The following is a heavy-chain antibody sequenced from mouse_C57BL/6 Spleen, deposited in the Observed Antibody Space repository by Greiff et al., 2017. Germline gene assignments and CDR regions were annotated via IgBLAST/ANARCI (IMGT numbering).Heavy chain of an antibody. Sequence: VQLQQSGAELVKPGASVKLSCKASGYTFTSYWMQWVKQRPGQGLEWIGEIDPSDSYTNYNQKFKGKATLTVDTSSSTAYMQLSSLTSEDSAVYYCARAPITTVVAPFAYWGQGTLVTVSA. V-gene: IGHV1-50*01. J-gene: IGHJ3*01. D-gene: IGHD1-1*01. CDR1: GYTFTSYW. CDR3: ARAPITTVVAPFAY. CDR2: IDPSDSYT.